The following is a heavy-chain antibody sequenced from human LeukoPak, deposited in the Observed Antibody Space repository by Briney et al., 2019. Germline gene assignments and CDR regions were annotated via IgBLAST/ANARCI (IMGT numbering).Heavy chain of an antibody. J-gene: IGHJ4*02. D-gene: IGHD4-17*01. Sequence: QPGGSLRLSCAASAFTFSNYAMSWVRQSPGKGLEWVSAITGSGGSTFYADSVRGRFTISRDNSKNTLYLQMNSLRAEDTAVYYCAKKSYGEGPDYWGQGTLVTVSS. V-gene: IGHV3-23*01. CDR3: AKKSYGEGPDY. CDR2: ITGSGGST. CDR1: AFTFSNYA.